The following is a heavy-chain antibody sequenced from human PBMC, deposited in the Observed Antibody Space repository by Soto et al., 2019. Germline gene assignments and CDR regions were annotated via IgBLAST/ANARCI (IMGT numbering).Heavy chain of an antibody. CDR1: GGSFSGYC. CDR2: INHSGST. D-gene: IGHD4-4*01. Sequence: SETLSLTCAVYGGSFSGYCWSWIRQPRGKGLEWIGAINHSGSTNYNPSLKRRVTISVDTSKNQFSLMLSSVAAAATAVYYCALTDYSNSGPPPDYYGMDVWGQGTTVTVSS. V-gene: IGHV4-34*01. J-gene: IGHJ6*02. CDR3: ALTDYSNSGPPPDYYGMDV.